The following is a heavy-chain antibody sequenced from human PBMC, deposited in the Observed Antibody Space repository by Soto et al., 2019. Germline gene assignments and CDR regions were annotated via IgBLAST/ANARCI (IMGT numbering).Heavy chain of an antibody. CDR1: GFIFTNYA. CDR2: ISSNGGNA. V-gene: IGHV3-30-3*01. Sequence: PGGSLRLSCAASGFIFTNYAMHWVRQAPGRGLEWVAVISSNGGNADSADSVKGRFTISKDNSKNTVFLRMDSLRPEDSAIYYCARDRSFGTSGYYSWDLWGQGTLVTAPQ. J-gene: IGHJ5*02. D-gene: IGHD3-22*01. CDR3: ARDRSFGTSGYYSWDL.